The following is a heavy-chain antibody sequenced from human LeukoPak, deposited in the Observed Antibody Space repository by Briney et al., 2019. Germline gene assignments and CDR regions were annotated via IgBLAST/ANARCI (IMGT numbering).Heavy chain of an antibody. J-gene: IGHJ4*02. D-gene: IGHD5-12*01. CDR2: IYHSGST. CDR3: ARLQYSGYEEDDFDY. Sequence: KPSETLSLTCTVSGYSISSGYYWGWIRQPPGKGLEWIGSIYHSGSTYYNPSLKSRVTISVDKSKNQFSLKLSSVTAADTAVYYCARLQYSGYEEDDFDYWGQGTLVTVSS. CDR1: GYSISSGYY. V-gene: IGHV4-38-2*02.